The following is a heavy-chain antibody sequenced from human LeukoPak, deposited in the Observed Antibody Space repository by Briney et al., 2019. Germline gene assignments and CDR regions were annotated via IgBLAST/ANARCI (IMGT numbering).Heavy chain of an antibody. CDR1: GGSISSSSYY. CDR3: ARHEELLRNCHY. V-gene: IGHV4-39*01. J-gene: IGHJ4*02. D-gene: IGHD1-26*01. CDR2: IYYSGST. Sequence: PSQTLSLTCTVSGGSISSSSYYWGSIRQPPGKGLECIGSIYYSGSTYYNPSLKSRVTISVDTSKNQFSLKLSSVTAADTAVYYCARHEELLRNCHYWGQGTLVSV.